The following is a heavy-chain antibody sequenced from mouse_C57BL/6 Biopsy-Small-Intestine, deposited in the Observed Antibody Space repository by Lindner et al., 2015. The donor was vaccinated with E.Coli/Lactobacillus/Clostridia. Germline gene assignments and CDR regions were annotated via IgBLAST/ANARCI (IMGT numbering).Heavy chain of an antibody. CDR3: ARGGYFDY. V-gene: IGHV14-2*01. CDR1: GFNIKDFY. Sequence: VQLQESGAELVKPGASVKLSCTASGFNIKDFYMLWVKQRTEQGLEWIGRIDPEDGETKYVPKFQGKATITADTSSNTAYLHLSSLTFEDTAVYYCARGGYFDYWGQGTTLTVSS. J-gene: IGHJ2*01. CDR2: IDPEDGET.